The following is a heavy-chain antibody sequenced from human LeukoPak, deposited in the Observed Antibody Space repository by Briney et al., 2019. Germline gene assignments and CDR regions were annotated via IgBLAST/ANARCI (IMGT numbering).Heavy chain of an antibody. CDR2: INPNSGGT. J-gene: IGHJ6*03. Sequence: GASVKVSCKASGYTFTGYYMHWVRQAPGQGLEWMGWINPNSGGTNYAQKFQGRVTMTRNTSISTAYMELSSLRSEDTAVYYCARGGYCSSTSCYTGYYYYYYMDVWGKGTTVTVSS. V-gene: IGHV1-2*02. CDR3: ARGGYCSSTSCYTGYYYYYYMDV. D-gene: IGHD2-2*02. CDR1: GYTFTGYY.